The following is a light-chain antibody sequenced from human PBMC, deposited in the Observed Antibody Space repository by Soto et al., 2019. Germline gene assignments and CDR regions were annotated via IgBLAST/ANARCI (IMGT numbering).Light chain of an antibody. Sequence: VLTQSPGTLSLSPGERASLSCRASQNVTSTYLAWYQQRPGQPPRLLIYAAFSRATGVPDRFSASGSGTEFTLTITRLEPEDFAVYDGHYHDSSPEFAFGPGTKVDIK. CDR1: QNVTSTY. V-gene: IGKV3-20*01. J-gene: IGKJ3*01. CDR2: AAF. CDR3: HYHDSSPEFA.